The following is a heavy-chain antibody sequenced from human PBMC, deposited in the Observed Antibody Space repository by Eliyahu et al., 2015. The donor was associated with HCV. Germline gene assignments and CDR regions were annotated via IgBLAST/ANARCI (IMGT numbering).Heavy chain of an antibody. Sequence: QVQLVQSGAEVKKPGASVKVSCKASXYTFTXYXINWVRQATGQGLEWMGWMNPDSGNTSYAQKFQDRVTMTRNTSISTAYMELSSLRSEDTAVYYCARGRVIHSGILEWLADYWGQGTLVTVSS. CDR3: ARGRVIHSGILEWLADY. V-gene: IGHV1-8*01. CDR1: XYTFTXYX. CDR2: MNPDSGNT. D-gene: IGHD3-3*01. J-gene: IGHJ4*02.